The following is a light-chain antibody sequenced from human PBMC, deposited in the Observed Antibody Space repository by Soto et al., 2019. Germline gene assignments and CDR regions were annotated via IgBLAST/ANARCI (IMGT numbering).Light chain of an antibody. V-gene: IGKV3-15*01. Sequence: EIVMTQSPATLSVSPGERATLSCRASQSVSSNLAWYQQKPGQAPRLLIYGASTRATGIPARFSGSGSGTEFTLTISSLQSEDFAVYYCQQYNQWPWTFGQGTNVEVK. J-gene: IGKJ1*01. CDR2: GAS. CDR3: QQYNQWPWT. CDR1: QSVSSN.